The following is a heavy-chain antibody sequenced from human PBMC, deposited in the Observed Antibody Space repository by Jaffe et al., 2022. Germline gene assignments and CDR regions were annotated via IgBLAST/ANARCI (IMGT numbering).Heavy chain of an antibody. J-gene: IGHJ4*02. CDR2: IRYDGSNK. Sequence: QVQLVESGGGVVQPGGSLRLSCAASGFTFSSYGMHWVRQAPGKGLEWVAFIRYDGSNKYYADSVKGRFTISRDNSKNTLYLQMNSLRAEDTAVYYCAKDPPNWGDYFDYWGQGTLVTVSS. CDR1: GFTFSSYG. D-gene: IGHD7-27*01. V-gene: IGHV3-30*02. CDR3: AKDPPNWGDYFDY.